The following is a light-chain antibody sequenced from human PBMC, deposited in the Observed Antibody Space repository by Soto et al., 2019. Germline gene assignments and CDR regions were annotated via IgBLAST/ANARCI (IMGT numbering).Light chain of an antibody. V-gene: IGKV3D-15*01. Sequence: EIVMTQSPATLAVSQGEKATRHCSASQSVSSNLGWYQHKPGQAPRLLIYGASNRATGIPARFSGSGSGTDFTLTINSLAPEDFAIYYCHQRQSWPRTFGQVTKVDIK. CDR3: HQRQSWPRT. J-gene: IGKJ1*01. CDR2: GAS. CDR1: QSVSSN.